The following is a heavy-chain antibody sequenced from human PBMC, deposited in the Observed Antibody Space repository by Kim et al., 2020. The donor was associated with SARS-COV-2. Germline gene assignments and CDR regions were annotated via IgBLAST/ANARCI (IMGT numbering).Heavy chain of an antibody. CDR3: AKDHILTGGPDAFDI. CDR1: GFTFSSYG. J-gene: IGHJ3*02. D-gene: IGHD3-9*01. Sequence: GGSLRLSCAASGFTFSSYGMHWVRQAPGKGLEWVAVISYDGSNKYYADSVKGRFTISRDNSKNTLYLQMNSLRAEDTAVYYCAKDHILTGGPDAFDIWGQGTMVTVSS. CDR2: ISYDGSNK. V-gene: IGHV3-30*18.